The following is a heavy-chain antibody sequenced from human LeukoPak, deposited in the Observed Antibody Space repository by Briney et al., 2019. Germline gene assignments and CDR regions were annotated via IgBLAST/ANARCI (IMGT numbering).Heavy chain of an antibody. CDR1: GYTFTGYF. V-gene: IGHV1-2*04. J-gene: IGHJ6*04. CDR3: ARGPRFGGVIVPDFYYGMDV. D-gene: IGHD3-16*02. CDR2: INPNSGGT. Sequence: ASVKVSCKASGYTFTGYFMHGVRQAPGQGLEWMGWINPNSGGTNYAQKFQGWVTMTRDTSISTAYMELSRLRSDDSAVYYCARGPRFGGVIVPDFYYGMDVWGKGTTVTVSS.